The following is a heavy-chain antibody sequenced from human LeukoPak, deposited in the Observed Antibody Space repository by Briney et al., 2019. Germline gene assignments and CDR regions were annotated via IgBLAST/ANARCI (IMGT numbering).Heavy chain of an antibody. V-gene: IGHV3-23*01. Sequence: DGSLRLSCAASGFTFNRYDMRWARQAPGKGLMWVTAISGSGGSTHYADSVKGRFTISRDNSKNTLYLQMNSLRAEDTAVYYCAKEVSGYALDYWGQGALVTVSS. CDR3: AKEVSGYALDY. D-gene: IGHD5-12*01. J-gene: IGHJ4*02. CDR1: GFTFNRYD. CDR2: ISGSGGST.